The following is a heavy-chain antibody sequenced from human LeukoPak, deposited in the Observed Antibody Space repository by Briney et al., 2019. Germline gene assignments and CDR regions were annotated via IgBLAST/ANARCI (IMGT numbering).Heavy chain of an antibody. CDR3: ARDLFHGDFWKPDAFDI. CDR2: ISSSGSTK. CDR1: GFTFSSYE. Sequence: GGSLRLSCAASGFTFSSYEMNWVRQAPGRGLEWVSYISSSGSTKYFADSVKGRFTISRDNAKNSLYLQMNSLRDEDTAVYYCARDLFHGDFWKPDAFDIWGQGTMVTVSS. D-gene: IGHD4-17*01. J-gene: IGHJ3*02. V-gene: IGHV3-48*03.